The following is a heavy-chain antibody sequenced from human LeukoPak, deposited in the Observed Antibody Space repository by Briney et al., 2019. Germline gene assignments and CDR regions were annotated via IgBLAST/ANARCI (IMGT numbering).Heavy chain of an antibody. J-gene: IGHJ4*02. D-gene: IGHD3-16*01. Sequence: PSETLSLTCAVSGGSFSGYNWSWIRRPPGKGLEWIGSMYHSGSTYYNPPLKSRVTISEVTSKNQFSLKLSSVTAADTAVYYCASFSAGLGWGQGTLVTVSS. CDR2: MYHSGST. CDR3: ASFSAGLG. CDR1: GGSFSGYN. V-gene: IGHV4-34*01.